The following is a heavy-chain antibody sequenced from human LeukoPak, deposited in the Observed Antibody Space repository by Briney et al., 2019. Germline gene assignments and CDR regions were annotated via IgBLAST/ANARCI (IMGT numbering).Heavy chain of an antibody. CDR3: AKGPEDTALVTIDC. J-gene: IGHJ4*02. D-gene: IGHD5-18*01. V-gene: IGHV3-30*18. Sequence: PGGSLRLSCAGSGFTFSSYGMHWVRQAPGKGLEWVAVISYDGSNKYYADSVKGRFTISRDNSKNRLYLEMNSLRAEDTAVYYCAKGPEDTALVTIDCWGQGTLVTVSS. CDR2: ISYDGSNK. CDR1: GFTFSSYG.